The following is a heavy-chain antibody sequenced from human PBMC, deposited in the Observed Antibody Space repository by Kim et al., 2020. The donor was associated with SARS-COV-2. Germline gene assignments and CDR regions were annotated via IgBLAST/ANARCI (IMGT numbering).Heavy chain of an antibody. J-gene: IGHJ4*02. Sequence: TYYADSVKGRFTISRDNSKNTLYLQMNSLRAEDTAVYYCAMGGSGSSGHYWGQGTLVTVSS. V-gene: IGHV3-23*01. CDR3: AMGGSGSSGHY. D-gene: IGHD3-10*01. CDR2: T.